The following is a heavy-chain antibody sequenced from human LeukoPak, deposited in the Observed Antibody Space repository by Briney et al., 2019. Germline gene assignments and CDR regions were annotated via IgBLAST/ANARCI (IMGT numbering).Heavy chain of an antibody. CDR2: MNPNSGNT. CDR1: GYTFTSYD. J-gene: IGHJ5*02. V-gene: IGHV1-8*01. CDR3: AALANIAVAGTT. Sequence: ASVKVSCKASGYTFTSYDINWVRQATGQGLEWMGWMNPNSGNTGYAQKFQGRVTMTRNTSISTAYMELSSLRSEDTAVYYCAALANIAVAGTTWGQGALVTVSS. D-gene: IGHD6-19*01.